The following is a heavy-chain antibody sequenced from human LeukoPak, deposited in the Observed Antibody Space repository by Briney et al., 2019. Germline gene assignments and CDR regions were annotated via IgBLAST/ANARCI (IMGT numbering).Heavy chain of an antibody. CDR1: GFNFRDYY. V-gene: IGHV3-11*01. D-gene: IGHD1-14*01. CDR3: AKPARTDAFDI. J-gene: IGHJ3*02. Sequence: GGSLRLSCAASGFNFRDYYMSWIRQAPGKGLEYISYSSGSGSTIYYADSVKGRFTISRDNSKNTLYLQMNSLRAEDTAVYYCAKPARTDAFDIWGQGTMITVSS. CDR2: SSGSGSTI.